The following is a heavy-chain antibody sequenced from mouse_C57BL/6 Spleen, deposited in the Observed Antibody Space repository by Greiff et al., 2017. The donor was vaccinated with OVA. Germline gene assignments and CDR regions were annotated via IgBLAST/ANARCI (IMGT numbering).Heavy chain of an antibody. J-gene: IGHJ2*01. Sequence: EVKLQQSGPELVKPGASVKISCKASGYTFTDYYMNWVKQSHGKSLEWIGDINPNNGGTSYNQKFKGKATLTVDKSSSTAYMELRSLTSEDSAVYYCARSGRDYCFDYWGQGTTLTVSS. CDR1: GYTFTDYY. V-gene: IGHV1-26*01. CDR2: INPNNGGT. CDR3: ARSGRDYCFDY.